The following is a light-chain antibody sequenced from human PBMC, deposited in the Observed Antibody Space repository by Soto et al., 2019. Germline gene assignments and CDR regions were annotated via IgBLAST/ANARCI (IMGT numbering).Light chain of an antibody. CDR3: QQYNNWRVT. CDR1: QSVSSSY. V-gene: IGKV3-20*01. Sequence: EIVFTPSPGPLSLSPGERATLSCRASQSVSSSYLAWYQQKPGQAPRLLIYGASSRATGIPDRFSGSGSGTEFTLTITSLQSEDFAVYYCQQYNNWRVTFGQGTKVDIK. J-gene: IGKJ1*01. CDR2: GAS.